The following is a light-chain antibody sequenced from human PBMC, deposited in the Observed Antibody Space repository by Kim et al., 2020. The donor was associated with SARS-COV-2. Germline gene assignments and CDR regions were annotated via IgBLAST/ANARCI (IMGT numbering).Light chain of an antibody. CDR3: AAWDDSLSDVV. Sequence: QPVLTQPPSASGTPGQRVTISCSGSSSNIGSNYVYWYQQLPGTAPKLLIYSNNQRPSGVPDRFSGSKSGTSASLAISGLRSEDEADYYCAAWDDSLSDVVFGGGTQLTVL. CDR2: SNN. V-gene: IGLV1-47*02. J-gene: IGLJ2*01. CDR1: SSNIGSNY.